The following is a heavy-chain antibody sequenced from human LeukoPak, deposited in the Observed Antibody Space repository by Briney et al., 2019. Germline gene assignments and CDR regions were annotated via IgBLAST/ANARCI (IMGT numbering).Heavy chain of an antibody. CDR1: GLSFSGQW. CDR2: IKYDGSEK. D-gene: IGHD1/OR15-1a*01. Sequence: QPGGSLRLSCTASGLSFSGQWMNWVRQSPGRGLEWVANIKYDGSEKYYVDSVKGRFTISREDAKNSLSLQMDSVRPEDTAVYYCAFNNSFKYWGQGTLVIVS. V-gene: IGHV3-7*01. CDR3: AFNNSFKY. J-gene: IGHJ4*02.